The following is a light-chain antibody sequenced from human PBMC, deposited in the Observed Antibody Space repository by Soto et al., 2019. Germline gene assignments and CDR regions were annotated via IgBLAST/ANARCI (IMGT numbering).Light chain of an antibody. CDR3: SSYTSRSTHV. V-gene: IGLV2-14*01. Sequence: QSALTQPASVSGSPGQSITISCTGTSSDVGGYNYVSWYQQHPGKAPKLMIYDVSNRTSGVSNRFSGSNSGNTASLTIAVLPAEDEADDYFSSYTSRSTHVVGTGTKVTV. CDR2: DVS. CDR1: SSDVGGYNY. J-gene: IGLJ1*01.